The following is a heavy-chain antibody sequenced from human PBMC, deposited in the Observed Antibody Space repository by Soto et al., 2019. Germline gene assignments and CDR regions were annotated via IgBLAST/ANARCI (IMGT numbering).Heavy chain of an antibody. Sequence: EVQLVESGGGLVEPGGSLRLSCAASGFTFGDTPMNWVRQAPGKGLEWVGRLKSKTDGGTTDFAAPVKGIFSISRDAPKNTVNLQMDRLRIEDAAVYYCTAGRQKRGAQPFVYWGQGTLVIVSS. CDR2: LKSKTDGGTT. J-gene: IGHJ4*02. CDR3: TAGRQKRGAQPFVY. V-gene: IGHV3-15*01. CDR1: GFTFGDTP. D-gene: IGHD1-1*01.